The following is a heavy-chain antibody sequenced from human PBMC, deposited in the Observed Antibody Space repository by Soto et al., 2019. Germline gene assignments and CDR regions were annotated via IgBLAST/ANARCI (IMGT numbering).Heavy chain of an antibody. CDR1: GFSLSTSGVG. CDR2: IYWDDDK. J-gene: IGHJ5*02. V-gene: IGHV2-5*02. CDR3: AHVPPSRSWYWLFDP. Sequence: QITLKESGPALVKPTQTLTLTCTFSGFSLSTSGVGVGWIRQPPGKALEWLALIYWDDDKRYSPSLKSRLTITKDASKNQVVLTMTNMDPVDTATYYCAHVPPSRSWYWLFDPWGQGTLVTVSS. D-gene: IGHD6-13*01.